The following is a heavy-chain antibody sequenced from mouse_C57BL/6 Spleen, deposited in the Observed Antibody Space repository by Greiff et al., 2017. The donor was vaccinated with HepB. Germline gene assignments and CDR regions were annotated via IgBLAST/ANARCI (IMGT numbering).Heavy chain of an antibody. Sequence: QVQLQQPGAELVMPGASVKLSCKASGYTFTSYWMHWVKQRPGQGLEWIGEIDPSDSYTNYNQKFKGKSTLTVDKSSSTAYMQLSSLTSEDSAVYYCARGGDSSGTGAMDYWGQGTSVTVSS. CDR3: ARGGDSSGTGAMDY. CDR1: GYTFTSYW. V-gene: IGHV1-69*01. D-gene: IGHD3-2*02. J-gene: IGHJ4*01. CDR2: IDPSDSYT.